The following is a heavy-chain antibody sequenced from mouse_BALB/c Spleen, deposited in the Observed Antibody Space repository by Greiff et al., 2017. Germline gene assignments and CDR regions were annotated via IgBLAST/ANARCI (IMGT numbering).Heavy chain of an antibody. CDR1: GYSITSGYY. Sequence: ESGPGLVKPSQSLSLTCSVTGYSITSGYYWNWIRQFPGNKLEWMGYISYDGSNNYNPSLKNRISITRDTSKNQFFLKLNSVTTEDTATYYCAREDDGYYVRGFFAYWGQGTLVTVSA. CDR3: AREDDGYYVRGFFAY. J-gene: IGHJ3*01. D-gene: IGHD2-3*01. V-gene: IGHV3-6*02. CDR2: ISYDGSN.